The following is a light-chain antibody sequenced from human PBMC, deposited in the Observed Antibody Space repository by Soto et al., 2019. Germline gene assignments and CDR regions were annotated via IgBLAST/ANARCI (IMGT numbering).Light chain of an antibody. CDR2: AAS. Sequence: DIQMTQSPSSLSASVGDRVTITCRASRGISNYLAWYQQKPGKVPKLLIYAASTLQSGVPSRFSGSGSGTDFTLTISSLQPEDVATYYCQKYNSAPPNTFGGGTKLEIK. CDR3: QKYNSAPPNT. V-gene: IGKV1-27*01. J-gene: IGKJ4*01. CDR1: RGISNY.